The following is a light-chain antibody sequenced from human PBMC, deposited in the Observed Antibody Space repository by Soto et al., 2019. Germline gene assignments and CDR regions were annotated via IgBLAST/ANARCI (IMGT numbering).Light chain of an antibody. V-gene: IGLV2-11*01. J-gene: IGLJ1*01. CDR1: SSDVDAYNY. CDR3: CSYAGSYTTYV. CDR2: DVS. Sequence: QSALTQPRSVSGSPGQSVTISCTGTSSDVDAYNYVSWYQQHPGKAPKLMIYDVSKRPSGVPERFSGSKSGNTASLAISGLQAEDEADYYCCSYAGSYTTYVFGTGTKLTVL.